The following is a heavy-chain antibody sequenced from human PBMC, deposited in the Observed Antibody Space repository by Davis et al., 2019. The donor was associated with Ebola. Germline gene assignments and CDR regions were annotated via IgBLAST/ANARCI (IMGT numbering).Heavy chain of an antibody. V-gene: IGHV4-38-2*01. CDR3: ARINTGYPGIS. J-gene: IGHJ5*02. Sequence: PSETLSLTCAVSGYSFSSGYYWGWIRQPPGKGLECIGNIDHYGNAFYNPSLKIRLTISIDTSKSQFSLQLGSVTAADTALYFCARINTGYPGISWGQGILVTVSS. CDR1: GYSFSSGYY. CDR2: IDHYGNA. D-gene: IGHD5-12*01.